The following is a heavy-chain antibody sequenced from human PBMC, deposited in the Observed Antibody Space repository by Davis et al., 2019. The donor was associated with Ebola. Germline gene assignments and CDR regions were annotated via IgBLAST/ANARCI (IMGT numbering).Heavy chain of an antibody. J-gene: IGHJ5*02. Sequence: SGPTLVKPTQTLTLTCTFSGFSLTTVGVGVGWIRQPPGQALEWLALIYWNEDIRYSPSLRTRLTLTKDTSKNQAILTMTNMDPVDTGTYYCAHSSRYCSSTSCPSWFDPWGQGTLVTVSS. D-gene: IGHD2-2*01. CDR1: GFSLTTVGVG. CDR3: AHSSRYCSSTSCPSWFDP. V-gene: IGHV2-5*01. CDR2: IYWNEDI.